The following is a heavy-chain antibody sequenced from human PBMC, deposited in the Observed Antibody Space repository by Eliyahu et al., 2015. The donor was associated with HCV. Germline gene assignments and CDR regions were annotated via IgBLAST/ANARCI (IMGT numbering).Heavy chain of an antibody. D-gene: IGHD2-8*01. CDR1: GFTFSSYD. J-gene: IGHJ4*02. Sequence: EVQLVESGGGLIQPGGSLRLSCAAXGFTFSSYDMHWVRLPTGKGLEWVSTINTAGATYYSGSVQGRFTISRENAKNSLYLQINSLRAGDTAMYYCARGTITIPGVDYWGQGTLVTVSS. V-gene: IGHV3-13*01. CDR2: INTAGAT. CDR3: ARGTITIPGVDY.